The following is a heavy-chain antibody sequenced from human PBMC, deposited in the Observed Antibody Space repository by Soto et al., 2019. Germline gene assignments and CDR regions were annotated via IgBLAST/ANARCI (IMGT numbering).Heavy chain of an antibody. CDR2: IYYSGST. CDR3: ARDRGVVVPAATFEYYYYGMDV. J-gene: IGHJ6*02. V-gene: IGHV4-31*03. CDR1: GGSISSGGYY. D-gene: IGHD2-2*01. Sequence: SETLSLTCTVSGGSISSGGYYWSWIRQHPGKGLEWIGYIYYSGSTYYNPSLKSRVTISVDTSKNQFSLKLSSVTAADTAVYYCARDRGVVVPAATFEYYYYGMDVWGQGTTVTSP.